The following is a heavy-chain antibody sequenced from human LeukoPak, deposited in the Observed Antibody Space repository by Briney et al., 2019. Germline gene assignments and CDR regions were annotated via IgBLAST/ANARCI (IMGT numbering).Heavy chain of an antibody. J-gene: IGHJ4*02. D-gene: IGHD4-23*01. Sequence: PGGSLRLSCAASGFTVSSNYMSWVRQAPGKGLEWVSVIYSGGSTYYADSVEGRFTISRDNSKNTLYLQMNSLSAEDTAVYFCAKLSPYGGVGYWGQGTLVTVSS. CDR2: IYSGGST. CDR1: GFTVSSNY. CDR3: AKLSPYGGVGY. V-gene: IGHV3-53*01.